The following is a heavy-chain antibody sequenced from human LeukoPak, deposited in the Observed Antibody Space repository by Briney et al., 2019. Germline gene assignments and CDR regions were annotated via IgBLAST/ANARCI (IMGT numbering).Heavy chain of an antibody. CDR1: GYSFTSYW. CDR2: IYPGDSDT. J-gene: IGHJ4*02. CDR3: ARLQEGIAAAGDFDY. V-gene: IGHV5-51*01. D-gene: IGHD6-13*01. Sequence: GESLKISCKGSGYSFTSYWIGWAGQMPGKGLEWMGIIYPGDSDTRYSPSFQGQVTISADKSISTAYLQWSSLKASDTAMYYCARLQEGIAAAGDFDYWGQGTLVTVSS.